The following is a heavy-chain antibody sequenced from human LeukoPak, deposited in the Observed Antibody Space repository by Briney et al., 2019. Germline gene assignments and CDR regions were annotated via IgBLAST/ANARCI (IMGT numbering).Heavy chain of an antibody. Sequence: GGSLRLSCAASGFTFDDYGMNWVRQAPGKGLEWVSYISSSGSTIYYADSVKGRFTISRDNAKNSLYLQMNSLRAEDTAVYYCARDTEVATIGYWGQGTLVTVSS. D-gene: IGHD5-24*01. CDR2: ISSSGSTI. CDR1: GFTFDDYG. CDR3: ARDTEVATIGY. J-gene: IGHJ4*02. V-gene: IGHV3-48*03.